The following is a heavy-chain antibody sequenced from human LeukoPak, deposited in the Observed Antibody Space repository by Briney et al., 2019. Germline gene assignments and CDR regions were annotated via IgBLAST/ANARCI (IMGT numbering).Heavy chain of an antibody. V-gene: IGHV1-69*01. Sequence: SVKVSCKVSGGTFSSYAISWVRQAPGQGLEWMGGIIPIFGTANYAQKFQGRVTITADESTSTAYMELSSLRSEDTAVYYCARPKGTYDSSGYYYQGFDYWGQGTLVTVSS. CDR2: IIPIFGTA. CDR3: ARPKGTYDSSGYYYQGFDY. J-gene: IGHJ4*02. CDR1: GGTFSSYA. D-gene: IGHD3-22*01.